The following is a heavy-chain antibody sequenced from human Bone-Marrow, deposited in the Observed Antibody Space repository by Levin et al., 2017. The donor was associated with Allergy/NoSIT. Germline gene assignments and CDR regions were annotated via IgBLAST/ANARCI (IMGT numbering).Heavy chain of an antibody. CDR2: IWYDGSNK. CDR1: GFTFSSYG. J-gene: IGHJ5*02. Sequence: LSLTCAASGFTFSSYGMHWVRQAPGKGLEWVAVIWYDGSNKYYADSVKGRFTISRDNSKNTLYLQMNSLRAEDTAVYYCARDGETLSSSFGHDPAQFRFDPWGQGTLVTVSS. CDR3: ARDGETLSSSFGHDPAQFRFDP. D-gene: IGHD6-6*01. V-gene: IGHV3-33*01.